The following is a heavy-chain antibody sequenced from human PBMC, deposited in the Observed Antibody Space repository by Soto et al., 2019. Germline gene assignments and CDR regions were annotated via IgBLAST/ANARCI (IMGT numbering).Heavy chain of an antibody. J-gene: IGHJ6*02. CDR1: GYTFTIYG. D-gene: IGHD5-12*01. V-gene: IGHV1-18*01. Sequence: QVQLVQSGGEVKKPGASVKVSCKASGYTFTIYGINWLRQAPGQGLEWMGWISPDNGNTNYAQKLQGRVTMTTDTSTSTAYMELRSLRSDDPAVYYCARALGYSGYAGMDVWGQGTTVTVSS. CDR2: ISPDNGNT. CDR3: ARALGYSGYAGMDV.